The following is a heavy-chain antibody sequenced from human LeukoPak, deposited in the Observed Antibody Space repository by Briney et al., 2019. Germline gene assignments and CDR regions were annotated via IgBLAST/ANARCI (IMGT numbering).Heavy chain of an antibody. CDR2: IIPIFGTA. Sequence: SVKVSCKASGGTFSSYAISWVRQAPGQGLECMGGIIPIFGTANYAQKFQGRVTITADESTSTAYMELSSLRSEDTAVYYCAREGGYSGYDYLYYYYYMDVWGKGTTVTVSS. CDR3: AREGGYSGYDYLYYYYYMDV. J-gene: IGHJ6*03. CDR1: GGTFSSYA. V-gene: IGHV1-69*13. D-gene: IGHD5-12*01.